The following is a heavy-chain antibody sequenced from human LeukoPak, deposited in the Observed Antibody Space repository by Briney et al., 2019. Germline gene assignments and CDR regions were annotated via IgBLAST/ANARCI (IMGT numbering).Heavy chain of an antibody. J-gene: IGHJ3*02. V-gene: IGHV5-51*01. Sequence: GESLKISCKGSGYSFTSYWIGWVRQMPGKGLEWMGIIYPGDPDTRYSPSFQGQVTISADKSISTAYLQWSSLKASDTAMYYCARRCIFGVVHDAFDIWGQGTMVTVSS. CDR1: GYSFTSYW. CDR2: IYPGDPDT. D-gene: IGHD3-3*02. CDR3: ARRCIFGVVHDAFDI.